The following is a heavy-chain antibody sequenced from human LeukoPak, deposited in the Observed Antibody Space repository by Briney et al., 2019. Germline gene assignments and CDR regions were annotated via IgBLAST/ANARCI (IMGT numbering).Heavy chain of an antibody. D-gene: IGHD2-15*01. Sequence: PPGGSLRLSCAASGFTFSSYAMSWVRQAPGKGLEWVSAISGSGGSTYYADSVKGRFTISRDNSKNTLYLQMNSLRAEDTAVYYCAKEGGSSAYYYYYMDVWGKGTTVTVSS. V-gene: IGHV3-23*01. CDR2: ISGSGGST. CDR3: AKEGGSSAYYYYYMDV. CDR1: GFTFSSYA. J-gene: IGHJ6*03.